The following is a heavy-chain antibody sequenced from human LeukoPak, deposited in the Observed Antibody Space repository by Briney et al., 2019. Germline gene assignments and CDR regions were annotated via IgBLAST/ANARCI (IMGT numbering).Heavy chain of an antibody. J-gene: IGHJ4*02. CDR3: VIVWGDYPRPYFDY. V-gene: IGHV1-2*02. D-gene: IGHD3-16*01. CDR1: GYTFTGYY. Sequence: ASVKVSCKASGYTFTGYYMHWVRQAPGQGLEWMGWINPNSGGTNYAQKFQGRVTMTRDTSISTAYMELSRLRSDDTAVYYCVIVWGDYPRPYFDYWGQGTLVTVSS. CDR2: INPNSGGT.